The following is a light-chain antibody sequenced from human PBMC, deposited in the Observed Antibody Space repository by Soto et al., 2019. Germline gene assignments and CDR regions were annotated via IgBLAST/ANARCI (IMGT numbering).Light chain of an antibody. V-gene: IGKV3-11*01. CDR3: QQRSSWTPCT. CDR2: DTS. CDR1: QSVSSS. J-gene: IGKJ2*01. Sequence: EMVVTQAPATLSLATGERATLSCRARQSVSSSLSCYQQKPGHAPRLLIYDTSNSATGIPARFSDSGSGTYFTLTISSLEPEDFAVYYCQQRSSWTPCTFGHGTKVVFK.